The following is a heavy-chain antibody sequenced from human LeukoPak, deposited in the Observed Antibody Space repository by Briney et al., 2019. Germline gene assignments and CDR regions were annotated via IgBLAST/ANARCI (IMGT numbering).Heavy chain of an antibody. Sequence: PGGSLRLSCAASGFTFSDYYMSWVRQAPGKGLEWVSYISSSGSTIYYADSVKGRFTISRDNAKNSLYLQMNSLRAEDTAVYYCARDRPQRGYSYAALDYWGQGTLVTVSS. D-gene: IGHD5-18*01. CDR3: ARDRPQRGYSYAALDY. J-gene: IGHJ4*02. CDR2: ISSSGSTI. CDR1: GFTFSDYY. V-gene: IGHV3-11*04.